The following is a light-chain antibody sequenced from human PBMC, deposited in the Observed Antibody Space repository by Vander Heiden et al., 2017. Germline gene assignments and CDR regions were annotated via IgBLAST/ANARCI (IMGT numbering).Light chain of an antibody. Sequence: SYALTQPLSVSVALGQTARITCGGNTLEIKHVHWYQQKTGQAPVLVIDRDRNRPAGIPERFSGSNSGNTATLTSSRAQAGDEDDYYCQVWDSSTYVVFGGGTKLTVL. CDR3: QVWDSSTYVV. J-gene: IGLJ2*01. CDR1: TLEIKH. V-gene: IGLV3-9*01. CDR2: RDR.